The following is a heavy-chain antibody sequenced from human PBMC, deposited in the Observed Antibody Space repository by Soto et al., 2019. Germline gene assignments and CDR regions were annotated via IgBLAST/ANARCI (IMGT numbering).Heavy chain of an antibody. D-gene: IGHD2-2*01. CDR1: GYTFANFW. CDR2: IYPGDSDT. V-gene: IGHV5-51*01. J-gene: IGHJ6*02. Sequence: PGESLKISCKGSGYTFANFWIGWLRQMPGKGPEWMGIIYPGDSDTKYNPSFQGQVTISADKSITTTYLQWSSLKASDTAIYYCAREVGHMDVWGQGTTVTVSS. CDR3: AREVGHMDV.